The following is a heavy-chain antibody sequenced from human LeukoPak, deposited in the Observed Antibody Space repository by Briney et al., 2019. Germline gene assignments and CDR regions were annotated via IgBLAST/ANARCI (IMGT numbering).Heavy chain of an antibody. J-gene: IGHJ6*03. CDR2: ISSSSSYI. CDR3: ARSGIYCSSTSCYGDYYMDV. D-gene: IGHD2-2*01. V-gene: IGHV3-21*01. CDR1: GFTFSGYS. Sequence: GGSLRLSCAASGFTFSGYSMNWVRQAPGKGLEWVSSISSSSSYIYYADSVKGRFTISRDNAKNSLYLQMNSLRAEDTAVYYCARSGIYCSSTSCYGDYYMDVWGKGTTVTVSS.